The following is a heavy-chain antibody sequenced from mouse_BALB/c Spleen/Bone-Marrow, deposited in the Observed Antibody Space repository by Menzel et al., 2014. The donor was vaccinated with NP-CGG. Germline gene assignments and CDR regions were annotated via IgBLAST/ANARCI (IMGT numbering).Heavy chain of an antibody. CDR3: ARDHYGYYTMDY. Sequence: EAKLVESGGGLVKPGGSLKLSCAASGFTFSSYAMSWVRQSPEKRLEWVAEISSGGSYTYYPDTVTGRFTISRDNAKNTLYLEMSSLRSEDTAMYYCARDHYGYYTMDYWGQGASVTVSS. CDR2: ISSGGSYT. J-gene: IGHJ4*01. CDR1: GFTFSSYA. V-gene: IGHV5-9-4*01. D-gene: IGHD1-2*01.